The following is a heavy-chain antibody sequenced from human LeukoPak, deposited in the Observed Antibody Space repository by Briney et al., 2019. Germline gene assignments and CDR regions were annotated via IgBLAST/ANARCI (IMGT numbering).Heavy chain of an antibody. CDR2: INHSGST. D-gene: IGHD3-22*01. J-gene: IGHJ4*02. Sequence: SETLSLTCTVSGGSISSSSYYWGWIRQPPGKGLEWIGEINHSGSTNYNPSLKSRVTISVDTSKNQFSLKLSSVTAADTAVYYCARGREYYYDSSGTFDYWGQGTLVTVSS. CDR1: GGSISSSSYY. CDR3: ARGREYYYDSSGTFDY. V-gene: IGHV4-39*07.